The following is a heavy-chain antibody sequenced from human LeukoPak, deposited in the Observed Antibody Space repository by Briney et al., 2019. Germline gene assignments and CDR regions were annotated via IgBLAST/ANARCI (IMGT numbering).Heavy chain of an antibody. J-gene: IGHJ6*02. V-gene: IGHV3-23*01. CDR3: AGGPHYRDYYYGTDV. CDR1: GFTFSSYA. Sequence: GGSLRLSCAASGFTFSSYAMSWVRQAPGKGLEWVSAISGSGGSTYYADSVKGRFTISRDNSKNTLYLQMNSLRAEDTAVYYCAGGPHYRDYYYGTDVWGQGTTVTVSS. CDR2: ISGSGGST. D-gene: IGHD1-14*01.